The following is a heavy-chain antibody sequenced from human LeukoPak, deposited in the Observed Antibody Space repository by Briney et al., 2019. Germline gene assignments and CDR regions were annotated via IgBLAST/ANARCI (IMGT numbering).Heavy chain of an antibody. CDR1: GFTFSSYA. D-gene: IGHD6-19*01. CDR2: ISGSGGST. J-gene: IGHJ5*02. Sequence: GGSLRLSCAASGFTFSSYAMSWVRQAPGKGLEWVSAISGSGGSTYYADSVKGRFTISRDNSKNTLYLQMNSLRAEDTAVYYCARDHYHSSGGHWFDPWGQGTLVTVSS. V-gene: IGHV3-23*01. CDR3: ARDHYHSSGGHWFDP.